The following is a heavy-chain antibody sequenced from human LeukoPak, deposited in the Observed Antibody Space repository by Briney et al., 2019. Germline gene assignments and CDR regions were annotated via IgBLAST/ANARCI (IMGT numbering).Heavy chain of an antibody. CDR2: IIPIFGTA. CDR3: AKAAATRYYYYYMDV. V-gene: IGHV1-69*13. Sequence: SVKVSCKASGGTLSSYAISWVRQAPGQGLEWMGGIIPIFGTANYAQKFQGRVTITADESTSTAYMELSSLRSEDTAVYYCAKAAATRYYYYYMDVWGKGTTVTVSS. J-gene: IGHJ6*03. CDR1: GGTLSSYA. D-gene: IGHD6-13*01.